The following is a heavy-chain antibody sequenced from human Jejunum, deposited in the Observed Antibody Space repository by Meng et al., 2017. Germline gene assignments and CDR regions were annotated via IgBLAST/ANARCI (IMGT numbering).Heavy chain of an antibody. CDR2: INPDGSER. V-gene: IGHV3-7*04. D-gene: IGHD5-12*01. CDR3: ARGRPGNVSWLP. J-gene: IGHJ5*02. CDR1: GFIFSDYW. Sequence: GGSLRLSCTASGFIFSDYWMNWARQVPGKGLEWVALINPDGSERRYLDSVRGRFTISRDNAGNSLYLQMNSLRDGDTAAYYCARGRPGNVSWLPWGRGTLVTVSS.